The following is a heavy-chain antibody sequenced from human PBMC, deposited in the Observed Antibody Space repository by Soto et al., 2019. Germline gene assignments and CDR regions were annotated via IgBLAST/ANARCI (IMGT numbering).Heavy chain of an antibody. CDR1: GGSISRGGSY. Sequence: SETLSLTCTFSGGSISRGGSYWSWIRQHPGKGLEWIGYIYYSGSTYYNPSLKSRVTISVDTSKNQFSLKLSSVTAADTAVYYCARGDYYDSPLNWFDPWGQGTLVTVSS. CDR3: ARGDYYDSPLNWFDP. D-gene: IGHD3-22*01. J-gene: IGHJ5*02. CDR2: IYYSGST. V-gene: IGHV4-31*03.